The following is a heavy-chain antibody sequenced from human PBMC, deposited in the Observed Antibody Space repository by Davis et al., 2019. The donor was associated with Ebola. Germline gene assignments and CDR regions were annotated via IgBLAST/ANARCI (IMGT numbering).Heavy chain of an antibody. CDR3: VRDSIEGATTFDY. D-gene: IGHD1-26*01. CDR1: GFTFSSYA. Sequence: GESLKISCAASGFTFSSYAMHWVRQAPGKGLEWVVVISYDGSNKYYADSVKGRFTISRDNSKNTLYLQMNSLRVEDTAVYYCVRDSIEGATTFDYWGQGTLVTVSS. V-gene: IGHV3-30*04. J-gene: IGHJ4*02. CDR2: ISYDGSNK.